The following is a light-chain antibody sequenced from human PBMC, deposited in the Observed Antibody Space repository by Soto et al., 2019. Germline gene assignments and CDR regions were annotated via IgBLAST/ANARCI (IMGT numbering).Light chain of an antibody. Sequence: EIVLTQSPATLSLSPGERATLSCRASQSVSSYSAWYQQKPGQAPRLLIYDASNRATGIPARFSGSGSGTDFTLTISSLEPDDFAVYYCQQRSDWPSTFGGGTKVQLK. J-gene: IGKJ4*01. CDR2: DAS. V-gene: IGKV3-11*01. CDR1: QSVSSY. CDR3: QQRSDWPST.